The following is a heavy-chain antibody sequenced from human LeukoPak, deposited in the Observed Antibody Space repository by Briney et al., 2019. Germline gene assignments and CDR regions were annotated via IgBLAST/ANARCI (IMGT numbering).Heavy chain of an antibody. V-gene: IGHV3-23*01. CDR2: ISGSGGST. CDR1: GFTFSSYA. D-gene: IGHD4-17*01. J-gene: IGHJ6*03. CDR3: AKDLRATVTPDYYMDV. Sequence: PGGSLRLSCAASGFTFSSYAMSWDRQAPGKGLEWVSAISGSGGSTYYADSVKGRFTISRDNSKNTLYLQMNSLRAEDTAVYYCAKDLRATVTPDYYMDVWGKGTTVTVSS.